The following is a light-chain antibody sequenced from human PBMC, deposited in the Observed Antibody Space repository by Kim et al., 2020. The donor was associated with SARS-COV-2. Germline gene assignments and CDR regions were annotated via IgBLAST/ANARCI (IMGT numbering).Light chain of an antibody. CDR3: SSYAGSNNWL. V-gene: IGLV2-8*01. J-gene: IGLJ2*01. CDR1: SGVIGSYFF. Sequence: GQSVSSTFSGTSGVIGSYFFVTWYQQHAGKATKLSIQEVSQRSSGVPDRFSGSKSGNTASLTVSGLRAEDEADYYCSSYAGSNNWLFGGGTQLTVL. CDR2: EVS.